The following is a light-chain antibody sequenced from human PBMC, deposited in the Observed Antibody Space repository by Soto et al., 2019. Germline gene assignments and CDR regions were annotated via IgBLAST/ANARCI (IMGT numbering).Light chain of an antibody. CDR3: QQYGSPST. CDR1: QSVRNNY. J-gene: IGKJ5*01. V-gene: IGKV3-20*01. Sequence: VVTQSASTLSVSPWERATRSCRASQSVRNNYVAWHQQKVGKAPRLLIYGASSRAAGIPDRFSGSGSGTDFTLTISRLEPEDFAVYYCQQYGSPSTFGQGTQLEIK. CDR2: GAS.